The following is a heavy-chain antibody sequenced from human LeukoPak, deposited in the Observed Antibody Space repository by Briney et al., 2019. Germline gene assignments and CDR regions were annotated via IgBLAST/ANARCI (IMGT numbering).Heavy chain of an antibody. CDR2: ISGSGGST. Sequence: HSGGSLRLSCAASGFTFSSYAMSWVRQAPGKRLEWVSAISGSGGSTYYADSVEGRFTISRDNSKNTLYVQMNSLSVEDTAVYFCAKDRRGRSYYAATLDIWGPGTMVTVSS. V-gene: IGHV3-23*01. CDR1: GFTFSSYA. D-gene: IGHD1-26*01. J-gene: IGHJ3*02. CDR3: AKDRRGRSYYAATLDI.